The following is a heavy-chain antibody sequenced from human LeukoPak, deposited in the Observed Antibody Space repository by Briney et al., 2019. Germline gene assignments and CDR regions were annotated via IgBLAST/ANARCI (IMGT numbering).Heavy chain of an antibody. V-gene: IGHV1-2*02. CDR3: ARAMIVVVLEASDI. J-gene: IGHJ3*02. Sequence: ASVKVSCKASGYTFTGYYMHWVRQAPGQGLEWMGWINPNSGGTNYAQKFQGRVTMTRDTSISTAYMELSRLRSDDTAVYYCARAMIVVVLEASDIWGQGTMVTVSS. CDR2: INPNSGGT. D-gene: IGHD3-22*01. CDR1: GYTFTGYY.